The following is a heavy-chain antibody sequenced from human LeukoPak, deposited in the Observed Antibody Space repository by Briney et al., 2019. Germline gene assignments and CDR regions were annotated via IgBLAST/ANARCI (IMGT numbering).Heavy chain of an antibody. D-gene: IGHD2-21*01. V-gene: IGHV4-38-2*02. J-gene: IGHJ4*02. CDR3: ARRVGVALDY. CDR2: IYHSGST. CDR1: GYSISSGYY. Sequence: SETLSLTCTVSGYSISSGYYWGWIRQPPGKGLEWIGSIYHSGSTYYNPSLKSRVTISVDTSRNQFSLKLSSVTAADTAVYYCARRVGVALDYWGQGTLVTVSS.